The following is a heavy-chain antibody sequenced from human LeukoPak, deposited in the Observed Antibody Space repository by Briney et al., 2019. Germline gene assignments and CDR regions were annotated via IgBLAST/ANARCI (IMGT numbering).Heavy chain of an antibody. V-gene: IGHV4-61*01. CDR1: GGSVSSGTYY. J-gene: IGHJ6*03. D-gene: IGHD3-22*01. Sequence: PSETLSLTCTVSGGSVSSGTYYSNWIRQPPGKGLEWIGYIYYSGSTNYNPSLKSRATISIDGSKNQFSLKLSYVTAADTAVYYCARDEDNSGRYYYYMDVWGKGTTVTVSS. CDR2: IYYSGST. CDR3: ARDEDNSGRYYYYMDV.